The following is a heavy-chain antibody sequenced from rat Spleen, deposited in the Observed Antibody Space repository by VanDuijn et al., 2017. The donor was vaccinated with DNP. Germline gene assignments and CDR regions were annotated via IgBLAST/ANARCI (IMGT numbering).Heavy chain of an antibody. D-gene: IGHD4-3*01. CDR2: ISYDGSST. CDR3: VAGGTFAY. J-gene: IGHJ3*01. Sequence: EVRLVESGGGLVQPGRSLKLSCAASGFTFSNYYMAWVRQAPTKGLEWVASISYDGSSTYYRDSVKGRFTVSRDNAKSTLYLQLNSLRSEDTATYYCVAGGTFAYWGQGTLVTVSS. CDR1: GFTFSNYY. V-gene: IGHV5-20*01.